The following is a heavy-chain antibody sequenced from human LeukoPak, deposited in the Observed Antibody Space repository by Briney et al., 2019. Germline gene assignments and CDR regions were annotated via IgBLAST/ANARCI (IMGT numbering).Heavy chain of an antibody. J-gene: IGHJ6*02. CDR2: ISYDGSNK. CDR3: AKVSDYYYYCGMDV. CDR1: GFTFSSYG. V-gene: IGHV3-30*18. Sequence: GGSLRLSCAASGFTFSSYGMPWVRQAPGKGLEWVAVISYDGSNKYYADSVKGRFTISRDNSKNTLYLQMNSLRAEDTAVYYCAKVSDYYYYCGMDVWGQGTTVTVSS.